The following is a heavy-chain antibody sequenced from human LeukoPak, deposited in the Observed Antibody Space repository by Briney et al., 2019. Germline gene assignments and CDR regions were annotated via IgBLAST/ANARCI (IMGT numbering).Heavy chain of an antibody. CDR1: GLTFSSYG. J-gene: IGHJ3*02. Sequence: GGTLRLSCAASGLTFSSYGMHWVRQAPGKGLEWVAYIRYDGSNKYYADSVKGRFTISGDNSKNTLYLQMNSLRAEDTAVYYCARARSSYGYGDAFDIWGQGTMVTVSS. CDR2: IRYDGSNK. V-gene: IGHV3-30*02. D-gene: IGHD5-18*01. CDR3: ARARSSYGYGDAFDI.